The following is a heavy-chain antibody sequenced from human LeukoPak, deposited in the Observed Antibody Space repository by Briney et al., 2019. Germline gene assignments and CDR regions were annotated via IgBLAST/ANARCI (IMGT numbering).Heavy chain of an antibody. J-gene: IGHJ4*02. CDR1: GASINNYY. Sequence: SETLSLTCTVSGASINNYYWSWIRQSPEKGLEWVGYTHDSGSTNYNPSLKSRVTISVDTSKNQFSLKLSSVTAADTAVYYCVRLDAAAGRYLQFYYWGQGTLVTVSS. CDR2: THDSGST. D-gene: IGHD5-24*01. V-gene: IGHV4-59*08. CDR3: VRLDAAAGRYLQFYY.